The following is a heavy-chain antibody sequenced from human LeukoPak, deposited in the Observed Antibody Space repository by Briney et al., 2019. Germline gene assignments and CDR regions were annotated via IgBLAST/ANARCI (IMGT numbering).Heavy chain of an antibody. CDR1: GFTFSSYS. J-gene: IGHJ4*02. V-gene: IGHV3-21*01. CDR3: ARDRQQLVDY. Sequence: GGPLRLSCAASGFTFSSYSMNWVRQAPGKGLEWVSSISSSSSYIYYADSVKGRFTISRDNAKNSLYLQMNSLRAEDTAVYYCARDRQQLVDYWGQGTLVTVSS. CDR2: ISSSSSYI. D-gene: IGHD6-13*01.